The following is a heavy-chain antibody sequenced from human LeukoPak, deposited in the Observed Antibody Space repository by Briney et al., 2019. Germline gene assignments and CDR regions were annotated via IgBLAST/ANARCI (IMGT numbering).Heavy chain of an antibody. CDR1: GGSISSSSYY. CDR3: ASLPLRGYSYGYLFI. J-gene: IGHJ4*02. V-gene: IGHV4-39*01. Sequence: TSETLSLTCTVSGGSISSSSYYWGWIRQPPGKGLEWIGSIYYSGSTYYNPSLKGRGTISVDTSKNQFSLKLSSVTAADTAVYYCASLPLRGYSYGYLFIWGQGTLVTVSS. CDR2: IYYSGST. D-gene: IGHD5-18*01.